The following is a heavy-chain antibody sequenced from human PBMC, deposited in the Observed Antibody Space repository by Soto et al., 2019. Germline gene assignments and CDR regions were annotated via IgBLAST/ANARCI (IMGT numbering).Heavy chain of an antibody. D-gene: IGHD3-22*01. Sequence: GGPLRLSCAASGFTFSSYAMSWVRQAPGKGLEWVSAISGSGGSTYYADSVKGRFTISRDNSKNTLYLQMNSLRAEDTAVYYCAKEVPYYYDSSGYFDYWGQGTLVTVSS. CDR1: GFTFSSYA. CDR3: AKEVPYYYDSSGYFDY. V-gene: IGHV3-23*01. J-gene: IGHJ4*02. CDR2: ISGSGGST.